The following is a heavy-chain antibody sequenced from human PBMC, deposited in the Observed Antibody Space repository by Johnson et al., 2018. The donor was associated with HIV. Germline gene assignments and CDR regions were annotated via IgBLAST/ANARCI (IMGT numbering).Heavy chain of an antibody. J-gene: IGHJ3*02. CDR1: GFTVSSYY. V-gene: IGHV3-66*04. CDR2: IYSGGSK. CDR3: ARRDDIRNGAFDI. D-gene: IGHD3-22*01. Sequence: VQLVESGVGLVQPGGSLRLSCAASGFTVSSYYMNWVRQAPGKGLEWVSVIYSGGSKYYADSVKGRFTISSDNAKKSLYLQMNSLRAEDTAVYYCARRDDIRNGAFDIWGQGTMVTVSS.